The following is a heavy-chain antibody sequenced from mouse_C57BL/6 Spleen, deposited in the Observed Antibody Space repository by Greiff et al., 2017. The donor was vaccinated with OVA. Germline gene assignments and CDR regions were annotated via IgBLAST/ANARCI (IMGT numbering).Heavy chain of an antibody. CDR1: GFTFSDYY. D-gene: IGHD1-1*01. V-gene: IGHV5-16*01. Sequence: EVKLMESEGGLVQPGSSMKLSCTASGFTFSDYYMAWVRQVPEKGLEWVANINYDGSSTYYLDSLKSRFIISRDNAKNILYLQMSSLKSEDTATYYCARGYYGSSYLYYFDYWGQGTTLTVSS. J-gene: IGHJ2*01. CDR3: ARGYYGSSYLYYFDY. CDR2: INYDGSST.